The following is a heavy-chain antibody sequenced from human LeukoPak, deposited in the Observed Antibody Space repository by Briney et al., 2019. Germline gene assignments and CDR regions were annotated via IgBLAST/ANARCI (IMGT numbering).Heavy chain of an antibody. V-gene: IGHV3-30*04. D-gene: IGHD6-19*01. CDR1: GFTFSIYA. CDR2: ISHDGSTT. CDR3: ARAVVGKEDRDY. Sequence: PGGSLRLSCADSGFTFSIYAIHWVRQAPGKGLEWVAVISHDGSTTYYADSVRGRFTISRDNSKNTLYLQMDSLGAEDTAVYYCARAVVGKEDRDYWGQGTLVTVSS. J-gene: IGHJ1*01.